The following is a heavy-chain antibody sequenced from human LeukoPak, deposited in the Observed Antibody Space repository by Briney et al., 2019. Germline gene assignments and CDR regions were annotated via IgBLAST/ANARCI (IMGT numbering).Heavy chain of an antibody. CDR3: ARDLSVAESQGVYYYGMDV. J-gene: IGHJ6*02. Sequence: ASVKVSCKASGYTFTSYDINWVRQAPGQGLEWMGWINPNSGGTNHAQKFQGWVTMTRDTSISTAYMELSRPRSDDTAVYYCARDLSVAESQGVYYYGMDVWGQGTTVTVSS. CDR2: INPNSGGT. V-gene: IGHV1-2*04. CDR1: GYTFTSYD. D-gene: IGHD2-15*01.